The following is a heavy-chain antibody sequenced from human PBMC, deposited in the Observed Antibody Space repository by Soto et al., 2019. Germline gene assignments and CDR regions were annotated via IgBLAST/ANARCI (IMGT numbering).Heavy chain of an antibody. CDR2: INHSAST. D-gene: IGHD1-26*01. Sequence: SETLSLTCAVYGGSFSGYYWSWIRQPPGKGLEWIGEINHSASTNYNPSLKSRVTISVDTSKNQFSLKLSSVTAADTAVYYCARLYSGSLDYWGQGTLVTVSS. CDR1: GGSFSGYY. CDR3: ARLYSGSLDY. V-gene: IGHV4-34*01. J-gene: IGHJ4*02.